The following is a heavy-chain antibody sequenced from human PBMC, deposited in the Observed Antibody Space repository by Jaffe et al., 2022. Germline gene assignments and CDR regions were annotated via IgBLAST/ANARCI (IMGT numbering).Heavy chain of an antibody. J-gene: IGHJ6*03. Sequence: QVQLVESGGGVVQPGGSLRLSCAASGFTFSSYGMHWVRQAPGKGLEWVAFIRYDGSNKYYADSVKGRFTISRDNSKNTLYLQMNSLRAEDTAVYYCAKESYYGNYYYMDVWGKGTTVTVSS. V-gene: IGHV3-30*02. CDR2: IRYDGSNK. CDR1: GFTFSSYG. CDR3: AKESYYGNYYYMDV. D-gene: IGHD3-10*01.